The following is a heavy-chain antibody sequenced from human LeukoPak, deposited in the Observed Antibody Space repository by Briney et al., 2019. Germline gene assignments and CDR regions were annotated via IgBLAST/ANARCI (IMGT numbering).Heavy chain of an antibody. Sequence: ASVKVSCKASGGTFSSYSISWVRQAPGQGLEWMGGMIPIFGTANYAQKFQGRVTITADESTSTAYMEPGSLRSEDTAVYYCAREGSNWGQGTLVTVSS. CDR3: AREGSN. J-gene: IGHJ4*02. D-gene: IGHD3-10*01. V-gene: IGHV1-69*13. CDR1: GGTFSSYS. CDR2: MIPIFGTA.